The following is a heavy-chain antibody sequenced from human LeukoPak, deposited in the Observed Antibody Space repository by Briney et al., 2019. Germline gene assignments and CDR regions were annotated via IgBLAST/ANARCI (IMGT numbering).Heavy chain of an antibody. CDR1: GFTFNTYG. J-gene: IGHJ6*02. CDR3: VKGSGTNDYGMDA. CDR2: ILYDGSRQ. V-gene: IGHV3-30*18. Sequence: GGSLRLSCAASGFTFNTYGMHWLRHAPGKGLEWVAVILYDGSRQYYTDSVKGRFTISGDNSQNTLFLQMSSLRAEDTAVYYCVKGSGTNDYGMDAWGQGTTVTVPS. D-gene: IGHD3-10*01.